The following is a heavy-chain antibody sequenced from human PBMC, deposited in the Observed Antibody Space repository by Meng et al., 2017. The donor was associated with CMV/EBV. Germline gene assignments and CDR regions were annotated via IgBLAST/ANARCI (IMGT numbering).Heavy chain of an antibody. Sequence: SETLSLTCAVYGGSSSGYYWSWIRQPPGKGLEWIGEINHSGSTNYNPSLKSRVTISVDTSKNQFPLKLSSVTAADTAVYYCARGEAARYYYYYGMDVWGQGTTVNVSS. J-gene: IGHJ6*02. V-gene: IGHV4-34*01. CDR2: INHSGST. D-gene: IGHD6-6*01. CDR3: ARGEAARYYYYYGMDV. CDR1: GGSSSGYY.